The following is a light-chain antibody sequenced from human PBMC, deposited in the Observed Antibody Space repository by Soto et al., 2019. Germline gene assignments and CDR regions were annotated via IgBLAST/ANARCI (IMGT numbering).Light chain of an antibody. Sequence: QSVLTQPPSASGTPGQSVTISCSGSSSNIGSNSVNWFQHLPGAVPKLLIFCDHQRPSGGPDRFSGSKSGTTASLAISGLQTEDESDYYCSAWDGSLAVVFGGGTKVTVL. V-gene: IGLV1-44*01. CDR3: SAWDGSLAVV. CDR1: SSNIGSNS. CDR2: CDH. J-gene: IGLJ2*01.